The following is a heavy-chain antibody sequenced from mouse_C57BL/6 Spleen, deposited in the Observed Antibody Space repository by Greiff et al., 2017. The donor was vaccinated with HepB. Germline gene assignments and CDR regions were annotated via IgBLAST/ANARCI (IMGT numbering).Heavy chain of an antibody. CDR3: ARDRVYDGYYVFDY. CDR1: GYSITSGYY. J-gene: IGHJ2*01. D-gene: IGHD2-3*01. V-gene: IGHV3-6*01. Sequence: EVQLQESGPGLVKPSQSLSLTCSVTGYSITSGYYWNWIRQFPGNKLEWMGYISYDGSNNYNPSLKNRISITRDTSKNQFFLKLNSVTTEDTATYYCARDRVYDGYYVFDYWGQGTTLTVSS. CDR2: ISYDGSN.